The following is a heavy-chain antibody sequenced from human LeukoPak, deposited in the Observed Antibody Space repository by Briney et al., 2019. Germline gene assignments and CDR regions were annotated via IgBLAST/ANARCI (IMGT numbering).Heavy chain of an antibody. Sequence: GGSLRLSCAASGXTFSSYEMNWVRQAPGKGLEWVSYISSSGSTIYYADSVKGRFTISRDNAKNSLYLQMNSLRAEDTAVYYCARAQWLATYYFDYWGQETLVTVSS. V-gene: IGHV3-48*03. CDR1: GXTFSSYE. D-gene: IGHD6-19*01. J-gene: IGHJ4*02. CDR3: ARAQWLATYYFDY. CDR2: ISSSGSTI.